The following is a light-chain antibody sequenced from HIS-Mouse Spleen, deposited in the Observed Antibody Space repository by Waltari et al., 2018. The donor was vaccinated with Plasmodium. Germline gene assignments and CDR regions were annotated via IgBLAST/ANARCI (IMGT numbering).Light chain of an antibody. V-gene: IGLV3-1*01. CDR2: QAS. J-gene: IGLJ1*01. CDR3: QGWDSRTDYV. CDR1: KLGDKY. Sequence: SYELTQPPSVSVSPGQTASIPCSGDKLGDKYACWYQQKPGQSPVLVIYQASKRPSGIPERFSGTNHGNTATLAISGTQAMDEADYYCQGWDSRTDYVFGTGTKVTVL.